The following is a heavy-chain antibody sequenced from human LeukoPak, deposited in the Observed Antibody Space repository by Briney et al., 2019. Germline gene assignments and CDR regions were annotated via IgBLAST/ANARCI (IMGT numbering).Heavy chain of an antibody. CDR2: INHSGST. CDR3: ARGFVVVPAAIKY. D-gene: IGHD2-2*01. J-gene: IGHJ4*02. Sequence: SETLSLTCAVYGGSFSGCYWSWIRQPPGKGLEWIGEINHSGSTNYNPSLKSRVTISVDTSKNQFSLKLSSVTAADTAVYYCARGFVVVPAAIKYWGQGTLVTVSS. CDR1: GGSFSGCY. V-gene: IGHV4-34*01.